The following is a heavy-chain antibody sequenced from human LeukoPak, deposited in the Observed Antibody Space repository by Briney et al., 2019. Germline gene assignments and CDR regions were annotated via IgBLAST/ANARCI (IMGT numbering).Heavy chain of an antibody. CDR2: INHSGST. D-gene: IGHD3-22*01. CDR3: ARQGYYDSSGYYY. Sequence: SETLSLTCAVYGGSFSGYYWSWIRQPPGKGLEWIGEINHSGSTNYSPSLKSRVTISVDTSKNQFSLKLSSVTAADTAVYYCARQGYYDSSGYYYWGQGTLVTVSS. CDR1: GGSFSGYY. V-gene: IGHV4-34*01. J-gene: IGHJ4*02.